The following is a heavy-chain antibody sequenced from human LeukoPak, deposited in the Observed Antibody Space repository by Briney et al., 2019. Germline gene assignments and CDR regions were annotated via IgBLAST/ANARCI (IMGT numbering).Heavy chain of an antibody. D-gene: IGHD3-9*01. V-gene: IGHV4-39*07. Sequence: SETLSLTCSVSGGSISSSSHYWDWIRQPPGEGLEWIGSIYHSGSTYYNPSLKGRVTISRDTSKNQFSLKLSSVTAADTAVYYCARDLRYFSLWGQGTLVTVSS. CDR2: IYHSGST. CDR3: ARDLRYFSL. J-gene: IGHJ4*02. CDR1: GGSISSSSHY.